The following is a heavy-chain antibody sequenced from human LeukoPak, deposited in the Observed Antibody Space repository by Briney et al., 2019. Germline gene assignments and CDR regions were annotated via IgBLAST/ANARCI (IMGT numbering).Heavy chain of an antibody. J-gene: IGHJ5*02. CDR2: IYYSGST. Sequence: PSETLSLTCTVSGGSISSSSYYWGWIRQPPGKGLEWIGSIYYSGSTYYNPSLKSRVTISVDTSKNQFSLKLSSVTAADTAVYYCATEPSGYDTGWFDPWGQGTLVTVSS. CDR1: GGSISSSSYY. V-gene: IGHV4-39*01. CDR3: ATEPSGYDTGWFDP. D-gene: IGHD5-12*01.